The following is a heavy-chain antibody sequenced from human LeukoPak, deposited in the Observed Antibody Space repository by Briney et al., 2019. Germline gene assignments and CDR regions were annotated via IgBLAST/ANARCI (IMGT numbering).Heavy chain of an antibody. CDR1: GYTFTAYY. CDR3: AADLRFLEWSDS. V-gene: IGHV1-2*02. D-gene: IGHD3-3*01. Sequence: ASVKVSCKASGYTFTAYYMHWVRQAPGQGLEWMGWINPNNGDTNYAQKSQGRVTMTRDTSISTTYMELSRLRSDDTAVYYCAADLRFLEWSDSWGQGTLVTVSS. CDR2: INPNNGDT. J-gene: IGHJ5*01.